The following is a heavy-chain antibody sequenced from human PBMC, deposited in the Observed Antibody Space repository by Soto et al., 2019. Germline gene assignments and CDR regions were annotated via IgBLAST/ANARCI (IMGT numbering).Heavy chain of an antibody. CDR3: AKSYGRTSPLLTGGYYDYGMDD. V-gene: IGHV3-30*18. CDR2: ISCAGSNT. J-gene: IGHJ6*02. Sequence: PGGSLRLSCAASGFTFSSYGTRWVRHAPSKGLGWVAVISCAGSNTNYADSVKGRFSIPRDNSQNTLYLQMNSLRAVDTAIYYCAKSYGRTSPLLTGGYYDYGMDDWGQGTTVTVSS. CDR1: GFTFSSYG. D-gene: IGHD3-16*01.